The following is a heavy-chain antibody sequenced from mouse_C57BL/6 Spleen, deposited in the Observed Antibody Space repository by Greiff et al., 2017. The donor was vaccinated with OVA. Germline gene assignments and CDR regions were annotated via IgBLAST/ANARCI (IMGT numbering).Heavy chain of an antibody. V-gene: IGHV10-1*01. D-gene: IGHD2-3*01. CDR3: VRQGDGYYGYATDD. Sequence: EVQLVESGGGLVQPKGSLKLSCAASGFSFNTYAMNWVRQAPGKGLEWVARIRSKSNNYATYYADSVKDRFTISRDDSESMLYLQMNNLKTEDTAMYYCVRQGDGYYGYATDDWGQGTSVTVSS. J-gene: IGHJ4*01. CDR1: GFSFNTYA. CDR2: IRSKSNNYAT.